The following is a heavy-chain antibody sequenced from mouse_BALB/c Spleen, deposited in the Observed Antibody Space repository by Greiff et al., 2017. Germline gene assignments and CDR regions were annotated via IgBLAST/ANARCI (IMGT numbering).Heavy chain of an antibody. CDR3: ARSGITNAMDY. V-gene: IGHV5-17*02. D-gene: IGHD2-4*01. J-gene: IGHJ4*01. CDR1: GFTFSSFG. CDR2: ISSGSSTI. Sequence: DVMLVESGGGLVQPGGSRKLSCAASGFTFSSFGMHWVRQAPEKGLEWVAYISSGSSTIYYADTVKGRFTISRDNPKNTLFLQMTSLRSEDTAMYYCARSGITNAMDYWGQGTSVTVSS.